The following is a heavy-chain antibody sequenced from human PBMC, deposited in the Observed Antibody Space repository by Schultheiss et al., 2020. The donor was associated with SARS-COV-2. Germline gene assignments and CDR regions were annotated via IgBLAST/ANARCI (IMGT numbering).Heavy chain of an antibody. CDR3: ARDYVWGSYPGYYYYGMDV. D-gene: IGHD3-16*01. V-gene: IGHV3-21*04. CDR1: GFTFSSYS. Sequence: GGSLRLSCAASGFTFSSYSMNWVRQAPGKGLEWVSSISSSSSYIYYADSVKGRFTISRDNAKNSLYLQMNSLRAEDTAVYYCARDYVWGSYPGYYYYGMDVWGQGTTVTVSS. CDR2: ISSSSSYI. J-gene: IGHJ6*02.